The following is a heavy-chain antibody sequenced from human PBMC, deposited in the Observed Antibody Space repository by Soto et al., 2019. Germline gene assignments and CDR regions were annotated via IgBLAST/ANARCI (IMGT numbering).Heavy chain of an antibody. CDR1: GFTFSSYA. J-gene: IGHJ4*02. V-gene: IGHV3-23*01. CDR2: ISGSGGYT. D-gene: IGHD3-10*01. Sequence: PGGSLRLSCAASGFTFSSYAMSWVRQAPGKGLEWVSAISGSGGYTYYADSVKGRFTISRDNSKNTLYLQMNSLRAEDTAVYYCAKKGDGSGGYCNFDYWGQGTLVTVSS. CDR3: AKKGDGSGGYCNFDY.